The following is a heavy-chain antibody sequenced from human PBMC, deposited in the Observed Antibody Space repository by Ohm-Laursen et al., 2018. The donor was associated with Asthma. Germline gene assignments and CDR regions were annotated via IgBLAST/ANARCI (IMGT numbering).Heavy chain of an antibody. V-gene: IGHV1-69*13. CDR3: ASSKGYGDYQSLDY. Sequence: ASVKVSCKASGGTFSSYAISWVRQAPGQGLEWMGGIIPIFGTANYAQKFQGRVTITADESTSTAYMELSSLRSEDTAVYYCASSKGYGDYQSLDYWGQGTLVTVSS. J-gene: IGHJ4*02. CDR2: IIPIFGTA. D-gene: IGHD4-17*01. CDR1: GGTFSSYA.